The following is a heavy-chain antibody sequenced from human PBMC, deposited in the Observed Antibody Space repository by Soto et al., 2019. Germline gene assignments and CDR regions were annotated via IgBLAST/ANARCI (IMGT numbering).Heavy chain of an antibody. CDR3: AKGLSFEYSSSSALDY. J-gene: IGHJ4*02. Sequence: GGSLRLSCAASGFTFDDYTMHWVRQAPGKGLEWVSLISWDGGSTYYADSVKGRFTISRDNSKNSLYLQMNSLRTEDTALYYCAKGLSFEYSSSSALDYWGQGTLVTVSS. D-gene: IGHD6-6*01. V-gene: IGHV3-43*01. CDR2: ISWDGGST. CDR1: GFTFDDYT.